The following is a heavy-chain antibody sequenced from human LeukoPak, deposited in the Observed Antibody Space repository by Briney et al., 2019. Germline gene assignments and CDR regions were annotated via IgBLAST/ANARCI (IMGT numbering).Heavy chain of an antibody. Sequence: ASVTVSCKASGYTFTGYYMHWVRQAPGQGLEWMGWINPNSGGTNYAQKFQGRVTMTRDTSISTAYMELSRLRSDDTAVYYCARGQYCSSTSCHNNWFDPWGQGTLVTVSS. D-gene: IGHD2-2*01. CDR3: ARGQYCSSTSCHNNWFDP. CDR2: INPNSGGT. J-gene: IGHJ5*02. V-gene: IGHV1-2*02. CDR1: GYTFTGYY.